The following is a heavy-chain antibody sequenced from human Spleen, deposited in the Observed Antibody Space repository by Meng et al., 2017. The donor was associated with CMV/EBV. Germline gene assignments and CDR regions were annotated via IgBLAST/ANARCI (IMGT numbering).Heavy chain of an antibody. J-gene: IGHJ4*02. CDR2: INHSGST. Sequence: GEGPLESSDTLSCDCGFDGGSLLGYYWSWIRQTPVKGLEWIGEINHSGSTNNNTSLKSRVTISVDTYKNQFSLKMSAVTAADTAVYYCARVLGLGNIDYWGQGTLVTVSS. CDR1: GGSLLGYY. CDR3: ARVLGLGNIDY. V-gene: IGHV4-34*01. D-gene: IGHD7-27*01.